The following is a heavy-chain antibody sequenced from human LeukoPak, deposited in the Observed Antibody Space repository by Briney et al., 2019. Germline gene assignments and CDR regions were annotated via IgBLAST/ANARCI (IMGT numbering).Heavy chain of an antibody. Sequence: GGSLRLSCAASGFTFRSYAMSWVRQAPGKGLEWVSAISGSGGSTYYADSVKGRFTISRDNSKNTLYLQMNSLRAEDTAVYYCAKDLTMIVVVSMDYWGQGTLVTVSS. CDR3: AKDLTMIVVVSMDY. D-gene: IGHD3-22*01. CDR2: ISGSGGST. J-gene: IGHJ4*02. CDR1: GFTFRSYA. V-gene: IGHV3-23*01.